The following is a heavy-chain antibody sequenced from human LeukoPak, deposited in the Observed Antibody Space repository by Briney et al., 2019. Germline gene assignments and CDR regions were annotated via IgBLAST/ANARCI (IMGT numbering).Heavy chain of an antibody. CDR3: ASESGDLGTYYYYGMDV. J-gene: IGHJ6*02. CDR2: IYYSGST. V-gene: IGHV4-31*03. CDR1: GGSISSGGYS. D-gene: IGHD7-27*01. Sequence: PSETLSLTCTVSGGSISSGGYSWSWIRQHPGKGLEWIGYIYYSGSTYYNPSLKSRVTISVDTSKNQFSLKLSSVTAADTAVYYCASESGDLGTYYYYGMDVWGQGTTVTVSS.